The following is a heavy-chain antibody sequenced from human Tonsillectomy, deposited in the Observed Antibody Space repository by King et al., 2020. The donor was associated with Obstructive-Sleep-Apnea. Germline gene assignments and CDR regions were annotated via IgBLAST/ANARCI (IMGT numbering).Heavy chain of an antibody. CDR1: GYTFTSYA. V-gene: IGHV1-3*01. CDR2: INAGNGDT. Sequence: QLVQSGAEVKKPGASVKVSCKASGYTFTSYAIHWVRQAPGQRLEWMGWINAGNGDTKFSQRFQGRVTITRDTSASTASMDLSSLRSEDTAVYYCARKYTSGWYLDYWGQGTLVTVSS. J-gene: IGHJ4*02. D-gene: IGHD6-19*01. CDR3: ARKYTSGWYLDY.